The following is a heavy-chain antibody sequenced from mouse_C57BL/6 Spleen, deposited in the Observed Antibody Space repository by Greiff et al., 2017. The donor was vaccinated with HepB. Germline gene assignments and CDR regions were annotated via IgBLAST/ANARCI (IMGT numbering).Heavy chain of an antibody. V-gene: IGHV1-52*01. Sequence: QVHVKQPGAELVRPGSSVKLSCKASGYTFTSYWMHWVKQRPIQGLEWIGNIDPSDSETHYNQKFKDKATLTVDKSSSTAYMQLSSLTSEDSAVYYCARGGGSYPWFAYWGQGTLVTVSA. CDR1: GYTFTSYW. CDR2: IDPSDSET. D-gene: IGHD1-1*02. CDR3: ARGGGSYPWFAY. J-gene: IGHJ3*01.